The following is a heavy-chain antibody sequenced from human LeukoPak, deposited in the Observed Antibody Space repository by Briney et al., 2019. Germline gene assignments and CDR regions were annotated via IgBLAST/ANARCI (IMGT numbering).Heavy chain of an antibody. CDR3: ARYASGSYYWFDP. V-gene: IGHV4-39*01. J-gene: IGHJ5*02. D-gene: IGHD3-10*01. Sequence: SETLSLTCTVSGGSISSTSYHWAWIRQPPGKGLEWIATVYYTGSAYYNPSLKSRVTISVDTSKSQFSLKLSSETTADTALYYCARYASGSYYWFDPWGQGTLVTVSS. CDR2: VYYTGSA. CDR1: GGSISSTSYH.